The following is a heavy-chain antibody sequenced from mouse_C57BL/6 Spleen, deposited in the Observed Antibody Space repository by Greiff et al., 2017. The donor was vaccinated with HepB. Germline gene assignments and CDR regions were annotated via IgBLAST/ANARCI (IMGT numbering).Heavy chain of an antibody. CDR1: GYTFTSYW. Sequence: VQLKQPGAELVRPGTSVKLSCKASGYTFTSYWMHWVKQRPGQGLEWIGVIDPSDSYTNYNQKFKGKATLTVDTSSSTAYMQLSSLTSEDSAVYYCARYRGNGAWFAYWGQGTLVTVSA. J-gene: IGHJ3*01. CDR3: ARYRGNGAWFAY. CDR2: IDPSDSYT. V-gene: IGHV1-59*01. D-gene: IGHD2-1*01.